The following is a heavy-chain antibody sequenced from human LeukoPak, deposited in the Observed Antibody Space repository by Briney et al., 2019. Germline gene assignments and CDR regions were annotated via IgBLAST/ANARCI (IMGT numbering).Heavy chain of an antibody. CDR3: ARARRGASDAFDI. V-gene: IGHV3-23*01. Sequence: GGSLRLSCAASGFTFSNYGMTWVRQAPGKGLEWVSVISGSGDTTYYADSLKGRFTISRDNSKNTLYLQMNSLRAGDTAVYYCARARRGASDAFDIWGQGTMVSVSS. J-gene: IGHJ3*02. D-gene: IGHD6-25*01. CDR2: ISGSGDTT. CDR1: GFTFSNYG.